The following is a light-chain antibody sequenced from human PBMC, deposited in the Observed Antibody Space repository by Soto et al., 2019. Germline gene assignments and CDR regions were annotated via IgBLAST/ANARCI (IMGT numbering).Light chain of an antibody. CDR3: QQSYSTPWT. J-gene: IGKJ1*01. CDR1: QSISSY. V-gene: IGKV1-39*01. CDR2: AAS. Sequence: DIQMIQSPSSLSASVGDRVTITCRASQSISSYLNWYQQKPGKDSKLLIYAASSLQSGVPSRFSGSGSGPDFTLTIRSLQPENLATYYCQQSYSTPWTFGQGTKMDIK.